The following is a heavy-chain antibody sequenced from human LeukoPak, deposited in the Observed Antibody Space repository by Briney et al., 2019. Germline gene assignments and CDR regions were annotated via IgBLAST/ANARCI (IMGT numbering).Heavy chain of an antibody. D-gene: IGHD2-21*01. CDR1: GFTFSTFA. Sequence: GGSLRLSCAASGFTFSTFAMNWVRQAPGKGLEWVSVITDSGGKTYYADSVKGRFIISRDNSQNTLYLQMNSLRVEDTAVYYCANRVWLDSWGQGTLVTVSS. CDR2: ITDSGGKT. CDR3: ANRVWLDS. V-gene: IGHV3-23*01. J-gene: IGHJ4*02.